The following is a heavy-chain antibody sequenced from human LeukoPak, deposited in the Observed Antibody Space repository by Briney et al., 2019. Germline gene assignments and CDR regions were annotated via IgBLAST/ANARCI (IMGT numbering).Heavy chain of an antibody. D-gene: IGHD3-3*01. V-gene: IGHV4-59*01. CDR3: ASAIFVENAFDI. J-gene: IGHJ3*02. CDR2: VYYSGSA. CDR1: GGSISSYY. Sequence: SETLSLTCTVSGGSISSYYWSWIRQPPGKGLEWIGYVYYSGSAHYNPSLKSRVTISVDTFKSQFSLKLSSVTAADTAVYYCASAIFVENAFDIWGQGTMVTVSS.